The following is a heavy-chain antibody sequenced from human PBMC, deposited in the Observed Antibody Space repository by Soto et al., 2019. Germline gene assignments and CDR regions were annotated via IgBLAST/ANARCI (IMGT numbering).Heavy chain of an antibody. D-gene: IGHD4-17*01. Sequence: EVQLVESGGGLVQPGRSLRLSCAASGFTFDDYAMHWVRQAPWKGMERVSGISWNSGSIGYADSVKGRFTISRDNAKNSLYLQMNSLRAEDTALYYCAKDMATVTTADGSSYYGMDVWGQGTTVTVSS. CDR2: ISWNSGSI. CDR3: AKDMATVTTADGSSYYGMDV. J-gene: IGHJ6*02. V-gene: IGHV3-9*01. CDR1: GFTFDDYA.